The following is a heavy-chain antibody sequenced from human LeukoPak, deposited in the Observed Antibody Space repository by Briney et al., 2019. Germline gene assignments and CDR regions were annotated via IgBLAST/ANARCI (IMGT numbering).Heavy chain of an antibody. CDR2: FSCSGST. CDR1: GGSISSCTYS. Sequence: SETLSLTCSVSGGSISSCTYSWGWIRQPPGKGLEWIGSFSCSGSTYYNPSLKSRVTISVDTSKNQFSLKMSSVTAADTAVYYCARNHGSGRGEWFDRWGQGTLVTASS. J-gene: IGHJ5*02. CDR3: ARNHGSGRGEWFDR. D-gene: IGHD3-10*01. V-gene: IGHV4-39*07.